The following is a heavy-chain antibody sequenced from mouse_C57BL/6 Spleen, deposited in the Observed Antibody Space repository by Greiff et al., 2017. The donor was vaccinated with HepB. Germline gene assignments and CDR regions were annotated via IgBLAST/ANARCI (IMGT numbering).Heavy chain of an antibody. CDR2: ISSGGDYI. Sequence: EVKLVESGEGLVKPGGSLKLSCAASGFTFSSYAMSWVRQTPEKRLEWVAYISSGGDYIYYADTVKGRFTISRDNARNTLYLQMSSLKSEDTAMYYCTRDWGGNSLFAYWGQGTLVTVSA. V-gene: IGHV5-9-1*02. J-gene: IGHJ3*01. D-gene: IGHD2-1*01. CDR1: GFTFSSYA. CDR3: TRDWGGNSLFAY.